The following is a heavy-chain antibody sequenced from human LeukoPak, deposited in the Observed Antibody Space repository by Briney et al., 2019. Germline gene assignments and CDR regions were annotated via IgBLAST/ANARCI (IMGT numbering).Heavy chain of an antibody. J-gene: IGHJ5*02. D-gene: IGHD5-18*01. V-gene: IGHV4-59*01. CDR2: IYYSGST. CDR3: ARHVDTAMVPNWFDP. Sequence: SETLSLTCTVSGGSISSYYWSWIRQPPGKGLEWIGYIYYSGSTNYNPSLKSRVTISVDTSKNQFSLKLSSVTAADTAVYYCARHVDTAMVPNWFDPWGQGTLVTVSS. CDR1: GGSISSYY.